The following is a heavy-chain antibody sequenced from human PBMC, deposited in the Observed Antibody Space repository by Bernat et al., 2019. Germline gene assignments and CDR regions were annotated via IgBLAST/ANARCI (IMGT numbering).Heavy chain of an antibody. CDR1: GFAFNGYY. Sequence: EVHLVESGGDLVQPGGSLRLSCAASGFAFNGYYMDWVRQAPGKGLEWVGRIRNKANNYATHYAASVNGRFTISRDDSKNSLYLQMDSLKTEDTAVYYCARPPTRDSSKRGWGYYFMDVWGKGTTVTVSS. V-gene: IGHV3-72*01. CDR2: IRNKANNYAT. J-gene: IGHJ6*03. CDR3: ARPPTRDSSKRGWGYYFMDV. D-gene: IGHD4-11*01.